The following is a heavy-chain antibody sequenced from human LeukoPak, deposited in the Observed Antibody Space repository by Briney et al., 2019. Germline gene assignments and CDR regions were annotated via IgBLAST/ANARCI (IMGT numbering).Heavy chain of an antibody. J-gene: IGHJ4*02. CDR1: GFTFSSYG. CDR2: IGGSGVST. D-gene: IGHD6-19*01. CDR3: APLAVADDYFDY. V-gene: IGHV3-23*01. Sequence: PGGSLRLSGAASGFTFSSYGMSWVRQAPGKGLEWVSSIGGSGVSTYYADSVKGRFTISRDNSKNTLYLQMNSLRPEDTAVYYCAPLAVADDYFDYWGQGTLVTVSS.